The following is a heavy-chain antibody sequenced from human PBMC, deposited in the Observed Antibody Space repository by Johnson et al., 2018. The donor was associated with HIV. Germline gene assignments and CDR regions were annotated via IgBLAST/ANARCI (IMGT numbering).Heavy chain of an antibody. Sequence: VQLVESGGGLVQPGRSLRLSCAASGFIFNDYAMHWVRQVPGKGLEWVSGINWNGVRTGYADSVKGRFTISRDNAKNSLYLQMNSLRAEDTALYYCARVGDRAMIVGGTDAFDIWGQGTMVTVSS. CDR2: INWNGVRT. D-gene: IGHD3-22*01. CDR1: GFIFNDYA. CDR3: ARVGDRAMIVGGTDAFDI. V-gene: IGHV3-20*04. J-gene: IGHJ3*02.